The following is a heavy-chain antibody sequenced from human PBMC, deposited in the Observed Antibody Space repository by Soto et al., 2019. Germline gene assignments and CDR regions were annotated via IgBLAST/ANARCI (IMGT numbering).Heavy chain of an antibody. CDR1: GFTFSSYA. Sequence: GGSLRLSCAASGFTFSSYAMSWVRQAPGKGLEWVSAISGSGGSTYYADSVKGRFTISRDNSKNTLYLQMNSLRAEDTAVYYCAKVGYYDFWSGYLDWFDPWGQGTLVTVPQ. V-gene: IGHV3-23*01. CDR2: ISGSGGST. J-gene: IGHJ5*02. CDR3: AKVGYYDFWSGYLDWFDP. D-gene: IGHD3-3*01.